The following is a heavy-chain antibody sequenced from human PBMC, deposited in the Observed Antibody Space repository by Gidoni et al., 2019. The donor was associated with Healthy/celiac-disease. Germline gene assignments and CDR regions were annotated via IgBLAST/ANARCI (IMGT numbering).Heavy chain of an antibody. Sequence: QVQLVPSGAEVKKPGASVQVSCKASGYTFTSYGISWVRQAPGQGLEWMGWISAYNGNTNYAQKLQGRVTMTTDTSTSTAYMELRSLRSDDTAVYYCARVNAYYDFWSGYSDFDYWGQGTLVTVSS. CDR1: GYTFTSYG. J-gene: IGHJ4*02. D-gene: IGHD3-3*01. CDR3: ARVNAYYDFWSGYSDFDY. V-gene: IGHV1-18*01. CDR2: ISAYNGNT.